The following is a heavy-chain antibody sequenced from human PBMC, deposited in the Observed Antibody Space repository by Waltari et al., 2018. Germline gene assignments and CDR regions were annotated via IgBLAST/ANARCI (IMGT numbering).Heavy chain of an antibody. J-gene: IGHJ4*02. D-gene: IGHD2-15*01. CDR2: INADGSGK. V-gene: IGHV3-7*01. CDR3: ARLHSANY. Sequence: EVQVVESGGDLVQPGGSLRLACADSGFPFSSYRMTGVRQAPGKGLEWVANINADGSGKEYVDSVKGRFTISRDNAKNSLYLQMNSLRVEDTAVYYCARLHSANYWGQGTLVTVSS. CDR1: GFPFSSYR.